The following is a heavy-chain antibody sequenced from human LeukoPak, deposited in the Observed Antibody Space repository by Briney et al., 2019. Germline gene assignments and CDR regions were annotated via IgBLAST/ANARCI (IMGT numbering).Heavy chain of an antibody. D-gene: IGHD3-22*01. J-gene: IGHJ3*02. V-gene: IGHV4-39*07. CDR1: GGFISSSSYY. Sequence: SETLSLTCTVSGGFISSSSYYRGWIRQPPGKGLEWIGSIYYSGSTYYNPSLKSRVTISVDTSKNQFSLKLSSVTAADTAVYYCARDSSGYASAFDIWGQGTMVTVSS. CDR2: IYYSGST. CDR3: ARDSSGYASAFDI.